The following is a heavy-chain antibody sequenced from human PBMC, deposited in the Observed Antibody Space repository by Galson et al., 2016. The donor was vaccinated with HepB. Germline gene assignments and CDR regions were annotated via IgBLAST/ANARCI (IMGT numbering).Heavy chain of an antibody. Sequence: SLRLSCAASGFTFSDSAMHWVRQASGKGLEWVGRIISKSNNYATAYAASVKGRFTISRDDSKRMAFLQMNSLKTEDTAVYYCTRVGYRLWFGAPIKDYGMDVWGQGTTVTVSS. D-gene: IGHD3-10*01. J-gene: IGHJ6*02. CDR3: TRVGYRLWFGAPIKDYGMDV. CDR2: IISKSNNYAT. CDR1: GFTFSDSA. V-gene: IGHV3-73*01.